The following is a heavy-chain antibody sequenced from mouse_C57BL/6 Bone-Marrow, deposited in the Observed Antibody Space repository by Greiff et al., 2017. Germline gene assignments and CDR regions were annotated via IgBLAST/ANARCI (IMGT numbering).Heavy chain of an antibody. D-gene: IGHD3-2*02. V-gene: IGHV1-62-2*01. CDR3: GRHSRQLRQRSENYFDY. J-gene: IGHJ2*01. Sequence: VQLQQSGAELVKPGASVKLSCKASGYTFTEYTIHWVKQRSGQGLEWIGWFYPGSGSIKYNEKFKEKATLTADKSSSTVYMELSRLTSEDSAVYFCGRHSRQLRQRSENYFDYWGQGTTLTVSS. CDR2: FYPGSGSI. CDR1: GYTFTEYT.